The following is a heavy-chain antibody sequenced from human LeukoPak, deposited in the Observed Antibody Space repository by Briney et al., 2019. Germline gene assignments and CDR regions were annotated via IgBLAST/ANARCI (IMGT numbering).Heavy chain of an antibody. J-gene: IGHJ6*03. D-gene: IGHD6-6*01. CDR2: IIPIFGTG. CDR3: ARDGGGAARPPVYYYYYYMDV. CDR1: GYTFTSYD. Sequence: ASVKVSCKASGYTFTSYDFSWVRQAPGQGLEWMGGIIPIFGTGNYAQKFQGRVTITTDESTSTAYMELSSLRSEDTAVYYCARDGGGAARPPVYYYYYYMDVWGKGTTVTVSS. V-gene: IGHV1-69*05.